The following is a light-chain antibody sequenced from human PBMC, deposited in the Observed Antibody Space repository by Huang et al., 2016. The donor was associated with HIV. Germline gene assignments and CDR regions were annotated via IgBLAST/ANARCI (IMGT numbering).Light chain of an antibody. CDR1: QNVSTN. V-gene: IGKV3-15*01. J-gene: IGKJ1*01. CDR3: QHYDNWAPAT. Sequence: EIVMTQSPVTLSVSPGESATLSCSASQNVSTNLAWYQHKPGRAPRLLIYGGSTRATSVPARFSASGSGTEFTLTVGGLRSDDFAVYYCQHYDNWAPATFGQGTKLEFK. CDR2: GGS.